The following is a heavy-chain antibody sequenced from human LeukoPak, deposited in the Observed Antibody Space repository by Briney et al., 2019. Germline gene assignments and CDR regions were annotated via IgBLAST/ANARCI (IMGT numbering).Heavy chain of an antibody. Sequence: GGSLRLSCAASGFAFSSYAMSWVRQAPGKGLEWVSAISGSGGSTYYADSVKGRFTISRDNSENTLYLQMNSLRAEDTAVYYCAKVRVDGYNGEYWEPPKSDPWGQGTLVTVSS. D-gene: IGHD5-24*01. J-gene: IGHJ5*02. V-gene: IGHV3-23*01. CDR2: ISGSGGST. CDR1: GFAFSSYA. CDR3: AKVRVDGYNGEYWEPPKSDP.